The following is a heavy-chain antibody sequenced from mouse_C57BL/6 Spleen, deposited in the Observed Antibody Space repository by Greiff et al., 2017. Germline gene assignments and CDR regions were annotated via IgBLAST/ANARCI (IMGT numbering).Heavy chain of an antibody. V-gene: IGHV1-69*01. D-gene: IGHD4-1*01. CDR3: ARRELGSWFAY. CDR2: IDPSDSYT. J-gene: IGHJ3*01. CDR1: GYTFTSYW. Sequence: VQLQQPGAELVMPGASVKLSCKASGYTFTSYWMHWVKQRPGQGLEWIGEIDPSDSYTNYNQKFKGKSTLTVDKSSSTAYMQLSSLTSEDSAVYYCARRELGSWFAYWGQGTLVTVSA.